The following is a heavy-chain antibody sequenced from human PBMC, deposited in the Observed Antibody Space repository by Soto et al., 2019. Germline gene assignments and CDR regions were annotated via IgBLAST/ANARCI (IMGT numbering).Heavy chain of an antibody. D-gene: IGHD3-3*01. Sequence: GGSLRLSCAASGFTFSSYSMNWVRQAPGKGLEWVSYISSSSSTIYYADSVKGRFTISRDNAKNSLYPQMNSLRDEDTAVYYCAREADLQTITIFGVVPLYYFDYWGQGTLVTVSS. V-gene: IGHV3-48*02. CDR3: AREADLQTITIFGVVPLYYFDY. CDR1: GFTFSSYS. J-gene: IGHJ4*02. CDR2: ISSSSSTI.